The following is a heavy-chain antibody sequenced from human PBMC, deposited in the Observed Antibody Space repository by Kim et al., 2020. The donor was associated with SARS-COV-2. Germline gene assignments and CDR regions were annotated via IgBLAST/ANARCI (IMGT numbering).Heavy chain of an antibody. Sequence: GGSLRLSCAASGFTFSHDWMTCVRQAPGKGLEWVANINQDGSESYYVDSVKGRFTISRDNAKNSLYLQMNSLRVEDTAVYYCARSVFGDNYWGQGTLVSV. D-gene: IGHD3-10*02. CDR2: INQDGSES. V-gene: IGHV3-7*01. CDR1: GFTFSHDW. CDR3: ARSVFGDNY. J-gene: IGHJ4*02.